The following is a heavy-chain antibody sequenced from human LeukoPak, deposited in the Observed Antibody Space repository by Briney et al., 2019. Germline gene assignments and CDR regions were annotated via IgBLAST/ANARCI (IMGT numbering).Heavy chain of an antibody. CDR3: ARAEGNYYDSSTGDY. CDR1: GFTFDDYG. CDR2: INWNGGST. D-gene: IGHD3-22*01. V-gene: IGHV3-20*04. J-gene: IGHJ4*02. Sequence: GGSLRLSCAASGFTFDDYGMSWVRQAPGKGLVWVSGINWNGGSTGYADPVKGRFTISRDNAKNSLYLQMNSLRAEDTALYYCARAEGNYYDSSTGDYWGQGTLVTVSS.